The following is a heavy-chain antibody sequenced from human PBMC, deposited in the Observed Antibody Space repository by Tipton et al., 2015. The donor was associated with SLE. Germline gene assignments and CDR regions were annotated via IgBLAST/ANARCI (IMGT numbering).Heavy chain of an antibody. V-gene: IGHV4-30-2*01. CDR1: GGSISSGGYS. CDR2: LYPSGST. CDR3: ASPESSAPGPYFQH. Sequence: TLSLTCAVSGGSISSGGYSWSWIRQPPGKGLEWIGFLYPSGSTYYNPSLKSRVTISVDTSKNQFSLKLSSVTAADTAVYYCASPESSAPGPYFQHWRQGTLVTVSS. D-gene: IGHD6-25*01. J-gene: IGHJ1*01.